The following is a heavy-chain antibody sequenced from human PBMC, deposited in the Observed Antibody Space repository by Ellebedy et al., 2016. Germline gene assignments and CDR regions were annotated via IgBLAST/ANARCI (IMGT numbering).Heavy chain of an antibody. CDR3: RATVVTPGLDNYGMDV. CDR2: IIPILGIA. D-gene: IGHD4-23*01. V-gene: IGHV1-69*10. CDR1: GYSFTSYW. J-gene: IGHJ6*02. Sequence: KISCKGSGYSFTSYWISWVRQAPGQGLEWMGGIIPILGIANYAQKFQGRVTITADESTSTAYMELSSLRSEDTAVCYCRATVVTPGLDNYGMDVWGQGTTVTVSS.